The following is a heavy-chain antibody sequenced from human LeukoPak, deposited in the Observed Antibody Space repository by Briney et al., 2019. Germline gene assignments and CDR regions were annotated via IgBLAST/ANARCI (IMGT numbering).Heavy chain of an antibody. CDR3: ARADGYNVFDY. Sequence: GGSLRLSCAASGFTVSSNYMSWVRQAPGRGLEWVSVIYSGGSTYYADSVKGRFTISGHNSKNTLYLQMNSLRAEDTAVYYCARADGYNVFDYWGQGTLVTVSS. CDR1: GFTVSSNY. J-gene: IGHJ4*02. CDR2: IYSGGST. V-gene: IGHV3-53*04. D-gene: IGHD5-24*01.